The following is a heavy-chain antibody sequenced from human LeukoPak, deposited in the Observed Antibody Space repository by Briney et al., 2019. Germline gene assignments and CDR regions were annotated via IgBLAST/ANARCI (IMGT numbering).Heavy chain of an antibody. CDR2: IYYSGST. CDR3: ARQGTYYDKIYYFDY. CDR1: GGSISSSSDY. Sequence: SETLSLTCTVSGGSISSSSDYWGWIRQPPGKGLEWIGSIYYSGSTYYNPSLKSRVTISVDTSKNQFSLKVSAVTAADTAVYYCARQGTYYDKIYYFDYWGQGTLVTVSS. D-gene: IGHD3-16*01. J-gene: IGHJ4*02. V-gene: IGHV4-39*01.